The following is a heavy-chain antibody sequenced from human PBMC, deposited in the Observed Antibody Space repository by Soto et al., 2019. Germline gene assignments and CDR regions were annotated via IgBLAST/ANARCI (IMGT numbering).Heavy chain of an antibody. J-gene: IGHJ5*02. Sequence: GASVKVSCKASGYTFTSYAMHWVRQAPGQRLEWMGWINAGNGNTKYSQKFQGRVTITRDTSASTAYMELSSLRSEDTAVYYCARPYYDILTGYYLGGSWFDPWGQGTLVTVSS. CDR3: ARPYYDILTGYYLGGSWFDP. CDR1: GYTFTSYA. CDR2: INAGNGNT. D-gene: IGHD3-9*01. V-gene: IGHV1-3*01.